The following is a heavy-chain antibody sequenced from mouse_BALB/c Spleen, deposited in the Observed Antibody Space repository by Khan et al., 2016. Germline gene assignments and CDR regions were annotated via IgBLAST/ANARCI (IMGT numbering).Heavy chain of an antibody. Sequence: QVQLQQSGAELVRPGSSVKISCKASGYAFSGYWMNWVKQRPGQGLEWIGQIYPGDADTNYYVKFKGKATLTADRSSTTAYMQLSSLTSEDSAVYFGARSRIGDSSAGYNMDYWGQGTSVTVSS. V-gene: IGHV1-80*01. CDR1: GYAFSGYW. J-gene: IGHJ4*01. CDR3: ARSRIGDSSAGYNMDY. D-gene: IGHD3-2*01. CDR2: IYPGDADT.